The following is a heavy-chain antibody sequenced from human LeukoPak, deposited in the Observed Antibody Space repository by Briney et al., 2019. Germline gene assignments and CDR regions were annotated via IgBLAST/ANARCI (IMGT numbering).Heavy chain of an antibody. V-gene: IGHV3-23*01. CDR1: GITFSGSG. J-gene: IGHJ4*02. Sequence: GGSLRLSCAASGITFSGSGMSWVRQAPGKGLEWVSTISGSGSNTHYADSVKGRFTISRDNAKNSLYLQMNSLRTEDTAVYYCARGGSGNWNAPFDYWGQGTLVTVSS. CDR2: ISGSGSNT. CDR3: ARGGSGNWNAPFDY. D-gene: IGHD1-1*01.